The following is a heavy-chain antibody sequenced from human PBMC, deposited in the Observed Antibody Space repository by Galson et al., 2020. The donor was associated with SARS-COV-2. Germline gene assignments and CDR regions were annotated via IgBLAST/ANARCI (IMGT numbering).Heavy chain of an antibody. D-gene: IGHD6-13*01. CDR1: GGTFRSYA. Sequence: KISCKASGGTFRSYAISWVRQAPGQGLEWMGRTIPILGIANYAQKFQGRVTITADKSTSTAYMELSSLRSEDTAVYYCARDAGPWGIAAAGANSGYWGQGTLVTVSS. CDR3: ARDAGPWGIAAAGANSGY. CDR2: TIPILGIA. J-gene: IGHJ4*02. V-gene: IGHV1-69*04.